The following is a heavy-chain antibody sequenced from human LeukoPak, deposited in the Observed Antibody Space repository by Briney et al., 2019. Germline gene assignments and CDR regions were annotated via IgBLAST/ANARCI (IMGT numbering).Heavy chain of an antibody. J-gene: IGHJ4*02. Sequence: GGSLRLSCVASGFTFSSYGMHWVRQAPGKGLEWVAVISYDGSNKYYADSVKGRFTISRDNSKNTLYLQMNSLRAEDTAVYYCAKRNDYGDYWGQGTLVTVSS. V-gene: IGHV3-30*18. CDR2: ISYDGSNK. CDR3: AKRNDYGDY. CDR1: GFTFSSYG.